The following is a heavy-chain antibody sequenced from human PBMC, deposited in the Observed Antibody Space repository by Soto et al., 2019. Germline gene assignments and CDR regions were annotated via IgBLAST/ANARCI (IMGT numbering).Heavy chain of an antibody. J-gene: IGHJ4*02. Sequence: QVQLVQSGAEGKNPGGSVKVSCKTSGYTFPSYHISGGRQASGQGLEWMGWISAYNTNTNYAQKFQGRVTMTTDTLTSTAYMELRSLRSDDTAVYYCARDTPPTDYWGQGTLVTISS. V-gene: IGHV1-18*01. CDR2: ISAYNTNT. CDR3: ARDTPPTDY. CDR1: GYTFPSYH.